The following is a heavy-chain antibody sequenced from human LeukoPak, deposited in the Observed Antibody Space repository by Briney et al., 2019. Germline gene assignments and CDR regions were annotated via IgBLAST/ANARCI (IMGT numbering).Heavy chain of an antibody. J-gene: IGHJ5*02. Sequence: PGGSLRLSCAASGFTFSSCSMSWVRQAPGKGLEWVSAISGSGGSTYYADSVKGRFTISRDNSKNTLYLQMNSLRAEDTAVYYCAKDRRYRIAAADENWFDPWGQGTLVTVSS. CDR1: GFTFSSCS. CDR2: ISGSGGST. V-gene: IGHV3-23*01. CDR3: AKDRRYRIAAADENWFDP. D-gene: IGHD6-13*01.